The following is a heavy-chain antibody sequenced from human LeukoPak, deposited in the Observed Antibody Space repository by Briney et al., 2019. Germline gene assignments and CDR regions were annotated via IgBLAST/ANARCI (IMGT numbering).Heavy chain of an antibody. CDR3: ARDGSNYGFDH. CDR1: GGSISSHY. J-gene: IGHJ5*02. D-gene: IGHD4-11*01. V-gene: IGHV4-59*11. CDR2: IYYSGST. Sequence: SETLSLTCTVSGGSISSHYWSWVRQPPGKGLEWIGYIYYSGSTNYNPSLKSRVTISVDTSKNQFSLKLSSVTAADTAVYYCARDGSNYGFDHWGQGTLVTVSS.